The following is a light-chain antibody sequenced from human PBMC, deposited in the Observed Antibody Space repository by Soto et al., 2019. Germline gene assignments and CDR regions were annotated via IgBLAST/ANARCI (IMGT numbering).Light chain of an antibody. V-gene: IGLV2-23*01. Sequence: QSALTQPASVSGSPGQSITISCTGTSSDVGSYNLVSWYQQHPGKAPKLMIYEGSKRPSGGSNRFSGSKSGNTASLTISGLQADDEADYYCFSYAGSSTLVFGRGTKLTVL. CDR2: EGS. J-gene: IGLJ2*01. CDR1: SSDVGSYNL. CDR3: FSYAGSSTLV.